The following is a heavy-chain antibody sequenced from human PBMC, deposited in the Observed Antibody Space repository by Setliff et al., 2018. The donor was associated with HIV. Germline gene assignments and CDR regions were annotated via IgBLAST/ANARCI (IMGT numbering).Heavy chain of an antibody. CDR2: IYHSGTT. V-gene: IGHV4-38-2*01. Sequence: SETLSLTCDVSGFSISSRYYWGWIRQSPGKGLEWVGSIYHSGTTYYNPSLKSRVTISVDTSKNQFSLKLSSVTAADTAMYYCARHDSGGYYSLDYWGQGTLVTVSS. D-gene: IGHD3-22*01. CDR3: ARHDSGGYYSLDY. J-gene: IGHJ4*02. CDR1: GFSISSRYY.